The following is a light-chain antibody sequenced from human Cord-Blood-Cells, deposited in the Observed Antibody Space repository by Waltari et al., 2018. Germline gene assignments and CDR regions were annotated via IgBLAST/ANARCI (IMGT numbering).Light chain of an antibody. CDR2: DAS. Sequence: DIQMTKSPSTLSASVGDRVTITCRASQSISSWLAWYQQKPGKAPKLLIYDASSLESGVPSRFSGRGSGTEFTLTISSLQPDDFATYYCQQYNSYSPYTFGQGTKLEIK. CDR1: QSISSW. J-gene: IGKJ2*01. CDR3: QQYNSYSPYT. V-gene: IGKV1-5*01.